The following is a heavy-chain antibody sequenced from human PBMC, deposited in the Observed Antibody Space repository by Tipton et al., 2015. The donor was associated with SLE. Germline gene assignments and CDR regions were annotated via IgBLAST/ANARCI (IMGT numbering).Heavy chain of an antibody. CDR2: IGDSCTKI. D-gene: IGHD3-16*01. CDR3: AKTRLAGGIDY. CDR1: GFTFSNYG. V-gene: IGHV3-23*01. J-gene: IGHJ4*02. Sequence: SLRLSCAASGFTFSNYGMTWVRQASGKGLEWVSLIGDSCTKIYYADSVKGRFTIPRDNSKNTLYLQMNSLRAEDTAVYYCAKTRLAGGIDYWGQGTLVTVSS.